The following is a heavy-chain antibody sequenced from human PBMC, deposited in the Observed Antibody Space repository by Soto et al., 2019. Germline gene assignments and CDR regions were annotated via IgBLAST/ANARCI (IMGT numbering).Heavy chain of an antibody. CDR1: GFTFGSYA. CDR2: ISGTGGNT. CDR3: AKLVTTTPDY. Sequence: PGGSLRLSCAASGFTFGSYAMSWVRQAPGKGLEWVSTISGTGGNTYYADSVKGRFTISRDNSKNTLFLQIHSLRAEDTAVYYCAKLVTTTPDYWGQGTLVTVSS. J-gene: IGHJ4*02. D-gene: IGHD2-15*01. V-gene: IGHV3-23*01.